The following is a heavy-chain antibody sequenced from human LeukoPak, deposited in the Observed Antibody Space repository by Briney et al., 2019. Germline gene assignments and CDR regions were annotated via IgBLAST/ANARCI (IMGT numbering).Heavy chain of an antibody. J-gene: IGHJ4*02. Sequence: SETLSLTCIVSGGSINSNNYYWGWIRQPPGKGLEWIGRTYYGGSTYYNPSLKSRLTISRDTSKNQFSLKLSSVTAADTAVYYCARHQPGGGSGTKLPDYWGQGTLVTVSS. CDR1: GGSINSNNYY. V-gene: IGHV4-39*01. CDR2: TYYGGST. D-gene: IGHD3-10*01. CDR3: ARHQPGGGSGTKLPDY.